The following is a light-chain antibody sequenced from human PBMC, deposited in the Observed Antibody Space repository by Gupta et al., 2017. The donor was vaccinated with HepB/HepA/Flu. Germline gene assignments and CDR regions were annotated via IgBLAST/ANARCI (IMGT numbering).Light chain of an antibody. CDR2: DAS. Sequence: QLTQSPSSLSASVGDRVTIACQASQDISSYLNWYKQKPGKAPKVLIYDASNWETGVPSRFSGSGSGTHFTFTISSRQPEDIATYYCQHFENLPSFTFGHGTKVHIK. V-gene: IGKV1-33*01. CDR3: QHFENLPSFT. J-gene: IGKJ3*01. CDR1: QDISSY.